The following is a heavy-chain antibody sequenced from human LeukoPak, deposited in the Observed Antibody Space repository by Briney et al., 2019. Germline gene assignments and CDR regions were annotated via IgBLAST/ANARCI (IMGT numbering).Heavy chain of an antibody. Sequence: PGGSLRLSCSASGFSPSDYGMSWVRQAPGKGLEWVSYITMNSVRLYADSMKGRFTISRDNDKNSVYLQMNSLRDEDTAMYYCTRGRYQFLGPNDYWGQGSLVTVSS. CDR1: GFSPSDYG. D-gene: IGHD2-2*01. CDR2: ITMNSVR. V-gene: IGHV3-48*02. J-gene: IGHJ4*02. CDR3: TRGRYQFLGPNDY.